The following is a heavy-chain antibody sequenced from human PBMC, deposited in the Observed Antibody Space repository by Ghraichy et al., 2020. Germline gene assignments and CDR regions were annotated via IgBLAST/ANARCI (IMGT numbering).Heavy chain of an antibody. CDR2: IEQDVTEK. CDR3: VTEWSV. V-gene: IGHV3-7*01. D-gene: IGHD2-8*01. J-gene: IGHJ4*02. CDR1: GFDFSSSW. Sequence: GGSLRLSCVASGFDFSSSWMGWVRQSPGKGLEWLAQIEQDVTEKYYLDSVKDRFTISRDNAKSSLFLEMSSLRAEDAAVYYCVTEWSVCGQGTLGTVSS.